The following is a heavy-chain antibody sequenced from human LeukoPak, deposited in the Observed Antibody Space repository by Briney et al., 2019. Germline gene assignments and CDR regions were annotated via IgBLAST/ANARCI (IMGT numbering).Heavy chain of an antibody. D-gene: IGHD5-24*01. Sequence: GGSLRLSCAASGFTFSTYNMNWVRQAQGKGLEWVSSITSGSGYIYPADSVKGRFTISRDNANYALYLQMNSLRAEDTAVYYCARDEKDGHDYYGMDVWGQGTTVTVSS. J-gene: IGHJ6*02. CDR2: ITSGSGYI. CDR1: GFTFSTYN. CDR3: ARDEKDGHDYYGMDV. V-gene: IGHV3-21*01.